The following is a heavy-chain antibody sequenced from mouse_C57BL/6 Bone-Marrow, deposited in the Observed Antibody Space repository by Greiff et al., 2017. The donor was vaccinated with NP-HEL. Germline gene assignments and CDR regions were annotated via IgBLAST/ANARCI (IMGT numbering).Heavy chain of an antibody. Sequence: EVKLVESGGDLVKPGGSLKLSCAASGFTFSSYGMSWVRQTPDKRLEWVATISSGGSYTYYPDSVKGRFTISRDTAKNTLYLQMSSLKSEDTAMEYCARQSARYYYGSAAGFGYWGQGTLVTVSA. CDR2: ISSGGSYT. D-gene: IGHD1-1*01. V-gene: IGHV5-6*01. CDR3: ARQSARYYYGSAAGFGY. J-gene: IGHJ3*01. CDR1: GFTFSSYG.